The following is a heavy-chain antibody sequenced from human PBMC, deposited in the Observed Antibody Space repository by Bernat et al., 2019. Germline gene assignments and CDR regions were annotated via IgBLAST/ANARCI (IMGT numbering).Heavy chain of an antibody. CDR2: IYYSGTT. J-gene: IGHJ4*02. Sequence: QVQLQESGPGLVKPSQTLSLTCTVSGGSINSGGYYWSWIRQHPGKGLEWIGYIYYSGTTYYNPSLKSRVTISLDTSKNQFSLKLSSVTAADTAVYYCARRYYDSSGFPGNYFDYWGQGTLVTVSS. D-gene: IGHD3-22*01. CDR3: ARRYYDSSGFPGNYFDY. CDR1: GGSINSGGYY. V-gene: IGHV4-31*03.